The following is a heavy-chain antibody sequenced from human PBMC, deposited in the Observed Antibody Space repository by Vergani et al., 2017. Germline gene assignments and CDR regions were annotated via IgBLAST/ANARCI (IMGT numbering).Heavy chain of an antibody. CDR1: GFTVSSNY. J-gene: IGHJ4*02. V-gene: IGHV3-53*04. Sequence: EVQLVESGGGLVQPGGSLRLSCAASGFTVSSNYMSWVRQAPGKGLEWVSVIYSGGSTYYADSVKGRFTISRHNSKNTLYLQMNSLRAEDTAVYYCAKDFYGDYVQGNYWGQGTLVTVSS. CDR3: AKDFYGDYVQGNY. CDR2: IYSGGST. D-gene: IGHD4-17*01.